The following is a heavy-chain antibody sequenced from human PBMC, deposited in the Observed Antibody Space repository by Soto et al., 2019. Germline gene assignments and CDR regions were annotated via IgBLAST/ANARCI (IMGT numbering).Heavy chain of an antibody. CDR3: ARVLRTAMFLSYYYGMDV. CDR1: GGSFSGYY. CDR2: INHSGST. V-gene: IGHV4-34*01. J-gene: IGHJ6*02. D-gene: IGHD5-18*01. Sequence: NPSETLSLTCAVYGGSFSGYYWSWIRQPPGKGLEWIGEINHSGSTNYNPSLKSRVTISVDTSKNQFSLKLSSVTAADTAVYYCARVLRTAMFLSYYYGMDVWGRGTTVTVSS.